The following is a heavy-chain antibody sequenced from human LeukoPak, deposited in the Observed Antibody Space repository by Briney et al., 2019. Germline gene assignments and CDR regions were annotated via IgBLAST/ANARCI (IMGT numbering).Heavy chain of an antibody. CDR3: ARVGSPYYFDY. CDR2: IYRSGST. J-gene: IGHJ4*02. Sequence: TSETLSLTCTVSGYSISGGYYWGWIRQPPGKGLEWIGNIYRSGSTYYNPSLKSRLTISVDTSKNQFSLKLSSVTAADTAVYYCARVGSPYYFDYWGQGTLVAVSS. V-gene: IGHV4-38-2*02. CDR1: GYSISGGYY.